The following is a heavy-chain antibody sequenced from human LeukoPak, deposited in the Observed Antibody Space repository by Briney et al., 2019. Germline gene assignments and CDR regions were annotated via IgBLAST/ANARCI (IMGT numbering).Heavy chain of an antibody. J-gene: IGHJ4*02. CDR1: GFTVSSNY. Sequence: GGSLRLSCAASGFTVSSNYMSWVRRAPGKGLEWVSVIYSGGSTYYADSVKGRFTISRDNSKNTLYLQMNSLRAEDTAVYCCARGGYGDYYFDYWGQGTLVTVSS. D-gene: IGHD4-17*01. CDR2: IYSGGST. V-gene: IGHV3-53*01. CDR3: ARGGYGDYYFDY.